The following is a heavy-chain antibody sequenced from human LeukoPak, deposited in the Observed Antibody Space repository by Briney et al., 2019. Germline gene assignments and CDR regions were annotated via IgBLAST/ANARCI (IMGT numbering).Heavy chain of an antibody. CDR3: ARHLPRYYYEGIDY. J-gene: IGHJ4*02. Sequence: PGESLKISRKGSGYSFTSYWIGWVRQMPGKGLEWMGVIYPVDSDPRYSPSFQGQVTISADKSISTAYLQWSSLKASDTAMYYCARHLPRYYYEGIDYWGQGTLVTVSS. CDR2: IYPVDSDP. V-gene: IGHV5-51*01. CDR1: GYSFTSYW. D-gene: IGHD3-22*01.